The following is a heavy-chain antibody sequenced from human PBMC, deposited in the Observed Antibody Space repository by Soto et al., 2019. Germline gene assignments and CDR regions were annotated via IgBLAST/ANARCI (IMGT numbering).Heavy chain of an antibody. Sequence: QVQLQESGPGLVKPSETLSLTCTVSGGSINSYYWSWIRQPPGKGLEWIGYIYYSGSTNYNPSLKSRVTISVDTSKNQFSLKLSSVTAADTAVYYCARRYGLGFDFWAQGTLVTVSS. D-gene: IGHD3-10*01. J-gene: IGHJ4*02. CDR2: IYYSGST. CDR3: ARRYGLGFDF. V-gene: IGHV4-59*08. CDR1: GGSINSYY.